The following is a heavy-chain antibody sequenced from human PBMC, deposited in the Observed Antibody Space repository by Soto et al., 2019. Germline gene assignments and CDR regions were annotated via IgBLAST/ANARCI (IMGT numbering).Heavy chain of an antibody. CDR3: ARGYSGYANKPYYFDY. V-gene: IGHV4-31*03. CDR2: IYYSGST. D-gene: IGHD5-12*01. CDR1: GGSISSGGYY. J-gene: IGHJ4*02. Sequence: QVQLQESGPGLVKPSQTLSLTCTVSGGSISSGGYYWSWIRQHPGKGLEWIGYIYYSGSTYYNPSLKRRVTISXXTXKXXFSLKLSSVTAADTAVYYCARGYSGYANKPYYFDYWGQGTLVTVSS.